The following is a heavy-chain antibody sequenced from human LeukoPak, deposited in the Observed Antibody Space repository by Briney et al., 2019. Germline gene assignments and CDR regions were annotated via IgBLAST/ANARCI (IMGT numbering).Heavy chain of an antibody. CDR3: ARAAGGDGYYFDY. D-gene: IGHD3-16*01. Sequence: PGGSLRLSCAASGFTFSSYSMNWVRQAPGKGLEWVSSISSSSSYIYYADSVKGRFTISRDNAKNSLYLQMYSLRAEDTAVYYCARAAGGDGYYFDYWGQGTLVTVSS. J-gene: IGHJ4*02. V-gene: IGHV3-21*01. CDR1: GFTFSSYS. CDR2: ISSSSSYI.